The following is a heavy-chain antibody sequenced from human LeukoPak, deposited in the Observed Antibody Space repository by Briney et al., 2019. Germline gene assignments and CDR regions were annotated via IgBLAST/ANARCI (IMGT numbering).Heavy chain of an antibody. V-gene: IGHV4-61*02. J-gene: IGHJ6*03. CDR2: IYTSGST. D-gene: IGHD3-10*01. Sequence: PSETLSLTCTVSGGSISSGSYYWSWIRQPAGKGLEWIGRIYTSGSTNYNPSLKSRVTISVDTSKTQFFLKLSSVTAADTAVYYCARESPTMVRGVIAYYYYYMDVWGKGTTVTVSS. CDR1: GGSISSGSYY. CDR3: ARESPTMVRGVIAYYYYYMDV.